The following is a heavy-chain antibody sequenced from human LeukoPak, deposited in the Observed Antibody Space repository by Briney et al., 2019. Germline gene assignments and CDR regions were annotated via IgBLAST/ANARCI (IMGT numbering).Heavy chain of an antibody. J-gene: IGHJ3*02. D-gene: IGHD1-7*01. CDR3: ATGNYHAFDI. CDR1: GFTFSSYW. Sequence: GGSLRLSCAASGFTFSSYWMHWVRQASGKGLVWVSCLNSDGSSTRYADSVRGRFTISRDNAKNTLYLQMNSLRAEDTAVYYCATGNYHAFDIWGQGTMVTVSS. CDR2: LNSDGSST. V-gene: IGHV3-74*01.